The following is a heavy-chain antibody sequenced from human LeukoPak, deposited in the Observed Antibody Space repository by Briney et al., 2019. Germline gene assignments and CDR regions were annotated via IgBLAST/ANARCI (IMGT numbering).Heavy chain of an antibody. CDR2: INQDGSVR. CDR3: ARKGLPDQ. Sequence: GGSLRLSCAASGFTFNTYWMIWVRQAPGKGLEWVANINQDGSVRYYVASVEGRFTISRDNAKNLVHLQMNSLRAEDTAVYYCARKGLPDQWGQGTMVTISS. V-gene: IGHV3-7*01. D-gene: IGHD2-21*02. CDR1: GFTFNTYW. J-gene: IGHJ4*02.